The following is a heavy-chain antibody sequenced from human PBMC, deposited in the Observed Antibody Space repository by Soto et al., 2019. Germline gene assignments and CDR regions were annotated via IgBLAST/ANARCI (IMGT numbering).Heavy chain of an antibody. J-gene: IGHJ4*02. CDR2: IKYDGSEK. CDR3: ASSPHKDSRPDY. CDR1: GFTFSSYW. Sequence: PGGSLRLSCAASGFTFSSYWMSWVRQAPGRGLEWMANIKYDGSEKYYVDSVKGRLTISRDNAKNSLYLQMNGLRAEDTAVYYCASSPHKDSRPDYWGQGTLVTVSS. V-gene: IGHV3-7*03. D-gene: IGHD3-22*01.